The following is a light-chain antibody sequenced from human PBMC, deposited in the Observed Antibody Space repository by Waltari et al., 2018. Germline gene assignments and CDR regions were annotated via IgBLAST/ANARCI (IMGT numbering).Light chain of an antibody. CDR3: QLRIKWPPEIT. CDR2: DTS. V-gene: IGKV3-11*01. Sequence: EIVLTQSPVTLSLSPGERATLSCRASQSVDSYLAWYQQKRGQPPRLLSYDTSNRATGIPARFSGSGSGTDFTLTISSLEPDDFAVYFCQLRIKWPPEITFGQGTRLEIK. CDR1: QSVDSY. J-gene: IGKJ5*01.